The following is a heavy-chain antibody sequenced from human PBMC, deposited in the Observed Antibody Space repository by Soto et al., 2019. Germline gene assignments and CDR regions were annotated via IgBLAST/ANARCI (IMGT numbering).Heavy chain of an antibody. CDR3: ARYYDMFTAARYNWFDP. CDR2: IYYSGST. J-gene: IGHJ5*02. D-gene: IGHD3-9*01. Sequence: SETLSLTCTVSGGSISSYYWSWIRQPPGKGLEWIGYIYYSGSTNYNPSLKSRVTISVDTSKNQFSLKLSSVTAADTAVYYCARYYDMFTAARYNWFDPWGQGTLVTVSS. V-gene: IGHV4-59*08. CDR1: GGSISSYY.